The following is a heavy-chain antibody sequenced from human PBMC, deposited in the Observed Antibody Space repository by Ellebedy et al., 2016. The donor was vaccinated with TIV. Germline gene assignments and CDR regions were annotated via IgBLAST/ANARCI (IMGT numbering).Heavy chain of an antibody. J-gene: IGHJ4*02. CDR2: TNNEGSNT. Sequence: GESLKISXAASGFTFSGYWMHWVRQAPGKGLVWVARTNNEGSNTNYADFVKGRFTISSDNAKNTLYLQMNSLRGEDTAVYYCARYGSGRNYKDPFNYWGQGTLVTVSS. CDR3: ARYGSGRNYKDPFNY. CDR1: GFTFSGYW. V-gene: IGHV3-74*01. D-gene: IGHD3-10*01.